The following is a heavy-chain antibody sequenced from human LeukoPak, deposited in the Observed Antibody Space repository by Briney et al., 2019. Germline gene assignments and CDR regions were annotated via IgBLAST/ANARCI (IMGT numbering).Heavy chain of an antibody. J-gene: IGHJ4*02. CDR3: ARVYSSYYYDY. CDR1: GGPISSYY. V-gene: IGHV4-59*01. CDR2: IYYSGST. D-gene: IGHD6-13*01. Sequence: SETLSLTCTVSGGPISSYYWSWIRQPPGKGLEWIGYIYYSGSTNYNPSLWSRVTISVDTSKNQFSLKLSSVTAADTAVYYCARVYSSYYYDYWGQGTLVTVSS.